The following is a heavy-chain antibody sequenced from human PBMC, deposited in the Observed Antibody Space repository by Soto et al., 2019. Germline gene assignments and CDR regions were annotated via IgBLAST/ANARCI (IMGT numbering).Heavy chain of an antibody. J-gene: IGHJ5*02. D-gene: IGHD2-2*01. Sequence: PSETLSLTCAVYGGSFSGYDWSWIRQPPGKGLEWIGEINHSGSTNYNPSLKSRVTISVDTSKNQFSLKLSSVTAADTAVYYCARRTPPSIVVVPDNWFDPWGQGTLVTVSS. CDR2: INHSGST. V-gene: IGHV4-34*01. CDR1: GGSFSGYD. CDR3: ARRTPPSIVVVPDNWFDP.